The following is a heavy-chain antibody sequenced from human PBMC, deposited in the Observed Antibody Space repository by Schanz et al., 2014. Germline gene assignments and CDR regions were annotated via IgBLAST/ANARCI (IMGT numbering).Heavy chain of an antibody. CDR3: AKEDRTHSSDYVY. CDR1: GFTFSSFA. Sequence: EVQLVESGGGLVQPGGSLRLSCAASGFTFSSFAMSWVRQAPGKGLEWVAYIGGSGSDTYYADSVRGRFTISRDDSKNTLYLQMNSLRPEDTAVYYCAKEDRTHSSDYVYWGQGTLVTVSS. CDR2: IGGSGSDT. V-gene: IGHV3-23*04. J-gene: IGHJ4*02. D-gene: IGHD3-22*01.